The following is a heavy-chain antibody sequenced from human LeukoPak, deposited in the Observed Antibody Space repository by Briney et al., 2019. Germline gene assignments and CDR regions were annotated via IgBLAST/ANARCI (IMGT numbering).Heavy chain of an antibody. Sequence: ASVKVSCKASGYTFTGYYMHWVRKAPGQGLEWMGWINPNSGGTNYAQKFQGRVTMTRDTSISTAYMELSRLRSDDTAVYYCAREKDYYDSSGYYYGYWGQGTLVTVSS. V-gene: IGHV1-2*02. CDR1: GYTFTGYY. CDR3: AREKDYYDSSGYYYGY. CDR2: INPNSGGT. D-gene: IGHD3-22*01. J-gene: IGHJ4*02.